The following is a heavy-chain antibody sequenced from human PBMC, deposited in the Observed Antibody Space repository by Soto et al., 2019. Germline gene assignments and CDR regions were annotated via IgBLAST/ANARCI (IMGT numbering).Heavy chain of an antibody. Sequence: QVQLRESGPGLVKPSQTLSLTCTVSGGSIRSGDYNWSWIRPLPGQGLEGIGYIFHTGNTYYNPSVKRRVTISVDTSQNQLSLRLSSVTAADTALYYCARDLGKLIPPAQWGQGVLVTVSS. CDR3: ARDLGKLIPPAQ. CDR2: IFHTGNT. J-gene: IGHJ1*01. V-gene: IGHV4-31*03. D-gene: IGHD7-27*01. CDR1: GGSIRSGDYN.